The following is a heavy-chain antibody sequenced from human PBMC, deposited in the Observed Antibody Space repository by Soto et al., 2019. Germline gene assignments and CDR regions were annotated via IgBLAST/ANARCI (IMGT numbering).Heavy chain of an antibody. Sequence: PSETLSLTCTVSGGSISSGGYCWSWIRQHPGKGLEWIGYIYYSGSTYYNPSLKSRVTISVDTSKNQFSLKLSSVTAADTAVYYCASCYYGSGSYYSGVGAFDIWGQGTMLTVSS. CDR2: IYYSGST. CDR3: ASCYYGSGSYYSGVGAFDI. D-gene: IGHD3-10*01. CDR1: GGSISSGGYC. J-gene: IGHJ3*02. V-gene: IGHV4-31*03.